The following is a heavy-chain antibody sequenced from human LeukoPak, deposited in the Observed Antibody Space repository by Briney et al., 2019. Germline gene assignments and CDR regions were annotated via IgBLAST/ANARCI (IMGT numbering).Heavy chain of an antibody. J-gene: IGHJ5*02. CDR2: INPNSGGT. V-gene: IGHV1-2*02. CDR1: GYTFTSYH. Sequence: ASVKVSCKASGYTFTSYHMHWVRQAPGQGLEWMGWINPNSGGTNYAQKFQGRVTMTRDTSISTAYMELSRLRSDDTAVYYCARAEISGYCSGGSCYSGNWFDPWGQGTLVTVSS. D-gene: IGHD2-15*01. CDR3: ARAEISGYCSGGSCYSGNWFDP.